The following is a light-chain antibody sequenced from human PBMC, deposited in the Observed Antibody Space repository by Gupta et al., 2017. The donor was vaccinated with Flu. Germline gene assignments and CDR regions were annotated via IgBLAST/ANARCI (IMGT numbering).Light chain of an antibody. J-gene: IGKJ1*01. Sequence: PSTLSVSAGDRGTLSCRASQSISSYLDWYQQKPGQAPRLLIYGASTRESGIPARFSGSGSGTDFTLTISSRQPEDFAVYYCQQNNSSPWTFGQGTKVEIK. CDR1: QSISSY. V-gene: IGKV3-15*01. CDR2: GAS. CDR3: QQNNSSPWT.